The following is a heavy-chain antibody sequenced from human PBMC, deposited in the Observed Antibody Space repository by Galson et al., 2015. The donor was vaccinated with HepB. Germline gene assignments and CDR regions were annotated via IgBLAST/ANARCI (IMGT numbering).Heavy chain of an antibody. Sequence: CAISGDSVSSNSAAWNWIRQSPSRGLEWLGRTYYRSKWYNDYAVSVKSRITINPDTSKNQFSLQLNSVTPEDTAVYYCARAGGLVPFDIVVVPGTDDAFDIWGQGTMVTVSS. CDR3: ARAGGLVPFDIVVVPGTDDAFDI. V-gene: IGHV6-1*01. CDR1: GDSVSSNSAA. J-gene: IGHJ3*02. D-gene: IGHD2-2*01. CDR2: TYYRSKWYN.